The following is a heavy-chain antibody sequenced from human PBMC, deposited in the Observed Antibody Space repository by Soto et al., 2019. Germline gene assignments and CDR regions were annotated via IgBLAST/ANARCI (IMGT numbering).Heavy chain of an antibody. CDR3: AKCHYYDSSGYYSYYYGMDV. Sequence: QVQLVESGGGVVQPGRSLRLSCAASGFTFSSYGMHWVRQAPGKGLEWVAVISYDGSNKYYADSVKGRFTISRDNSKNTLYLQMNSLRAEDTAVYYCAKCHYYDSSGYYSYYYGMDVWGKGTTVTVSS. CDR1: GFTFSSYG. CDR2: ISYDGSNK. D-gene: IGHD3-22*01. V-gene: IGHV3-30*18. J-gene: IGHJ6*04.